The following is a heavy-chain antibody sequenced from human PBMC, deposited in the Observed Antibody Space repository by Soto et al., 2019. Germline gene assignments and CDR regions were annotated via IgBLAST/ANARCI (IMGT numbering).Heavy chain of an antibody. V-gene: IGHV1-69*06. CDR3: ARGWETVGATTPFAY. J-gene: IGHJ4*02. CDR2: IIPIFGTT. Sequence: GASVKVSCKASGGTFSNYAISWVRQAPGQGPEWMGGIIPIFGTTNYAQKFQGRVTITADRSTSTAYMEVRSLTSEDTAVYYCARGWETVGATTPFAYWGQGTLVTVSS. D-gene: IGHD1-26*01. CDR1: GGTFSNYA.